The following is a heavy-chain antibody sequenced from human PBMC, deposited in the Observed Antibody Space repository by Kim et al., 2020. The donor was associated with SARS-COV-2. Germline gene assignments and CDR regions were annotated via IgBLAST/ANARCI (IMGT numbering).Heavy chain of an antibody. D-gene: IGHD6-13*01. J-gene: IGHJ5*02. V-gene: IGHV6-1*01. CDR3: ARDGSSSWYSWFDP. Sequence: AVPVKSRITINPDTSKNQFSLQLNSVTPEDTAVYYCARDGSSSWYSWFDPWGQGTLVTVSS.